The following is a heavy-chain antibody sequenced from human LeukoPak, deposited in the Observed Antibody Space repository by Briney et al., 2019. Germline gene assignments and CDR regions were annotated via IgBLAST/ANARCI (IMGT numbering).Heavy chain of an antibody. CDR3: ARDGPLTGYDY. V-gene: IGHV4-59*12. CDR1: GGSISSYY. Sequence: ASETLSLTCTVSGGSISSYYWSWIRQPPGKGLEWIGYIYYSGSTNYNPSLKSRVTISVDTSKNQFSLKLSSVTAADTAVYYCARDGPLTGYDYWGQGTLVTVSS. D-gene: IGHD3-9*01. J-gene: IGHJ4*02. CDR2: IYYSGST.